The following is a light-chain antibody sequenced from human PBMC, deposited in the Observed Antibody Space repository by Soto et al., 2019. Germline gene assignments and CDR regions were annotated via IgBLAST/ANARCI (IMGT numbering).Light chain of an antibody. CDR2: GAS. V-gene: IGKV3-20*01. CDR3: QQYARSPLT. CDR1: QSVSSN. J-gene: IGKJ4*01. Sequence: EIVLTQSPATLSLSPGERATLSCRASQSVSSNLAWYQQKPGQAPRLLIYGASSRATGIPDRFSGSRSGTDFTLTISRLEPEDFVVYYCQQYARSPLTFGGGTKVDIK.